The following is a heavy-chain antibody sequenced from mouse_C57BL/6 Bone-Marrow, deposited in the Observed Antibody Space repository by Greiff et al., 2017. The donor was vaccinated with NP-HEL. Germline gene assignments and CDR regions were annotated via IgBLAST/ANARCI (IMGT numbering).Heavy chain of an antibody. CDR1: GFNIKNTY. J-gene: IGHJ4*01. Sequence: VQLQQSVAELVRPGASVKLSCTASGFNIKNTYMHWVKQRPEQGLEWIGRIDPANGNTKYAPKFQGKATITADTSSNTAYLQLSILTSEDTAIYYCARRGDITTVVATDYAMDYWGQGTSVTVSS. CDR3: ARRGDITTVVATDYAMDY. V-gene: IGHV14-3*01. D-gene: IGHD1-1*01. CDR2: IDPANGNT.